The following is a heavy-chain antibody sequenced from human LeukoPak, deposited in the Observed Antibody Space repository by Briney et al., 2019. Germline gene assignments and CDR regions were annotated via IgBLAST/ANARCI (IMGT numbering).Heavy chain of an antibody. J-gene: IGHJ5*02. Sequence: ASVKVSCKASGYTFTSYGISWVRQAPGQGLEWMGWISAYNGNTNYAQKLQGRVTMTTDTSTSTTYMELRSLRSDDTAVYYCARGTIAAAGSNWFDPWGQGTLVTVSS. D-gene: IGHD6-13*01. CDR3: ARGTIAAAGSNWFDP. CDR1: GYTFTSYG. V-gene: IGHV1-18*04. CDR2: ISAYNGNT.